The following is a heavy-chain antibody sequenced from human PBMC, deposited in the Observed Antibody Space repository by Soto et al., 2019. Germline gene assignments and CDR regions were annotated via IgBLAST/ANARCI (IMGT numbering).Heavy chain of an antibody. CDR1: GYTFTSYG. D-gene: IGHD6-19*01. Sequence: ASVKVSCKASGYTFTSYGISWVRQAPGQGLEWMGWISAYNGNTNYAQKLQGRVTMTTDTSTSTDYMELRSLRADDTVVYCCARDEGVGSGWYNWFDHWGQGTLVTVSS. CDR3: ARDEGVGSGWYNWFDH. CDR2: ISAYNGNT. J-gene: IGHJ5*02. V-gene: IGHV1-18*01.